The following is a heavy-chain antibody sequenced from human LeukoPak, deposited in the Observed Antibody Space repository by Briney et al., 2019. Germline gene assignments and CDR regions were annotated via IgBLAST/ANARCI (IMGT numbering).Heavy chain of an antibody. V-gene: IGHV4-39*01. CDR1: GGSISSSSYY. Sequence: SETLSLTCTVSGGSISSSSYYWGWIRQPPGKGLEWIVSIYYSGSTYYNPSLKSRVTISVDTSKNQFSLKLSSVTAADTAVYYCARLRRGGWYAISHFDYWGQGTLVTVSS. CDR3: ARLRRGGWYAISHFDY. J-gene: IGHJ4*02. D-gene: IGHD6-19*01. CDR2: IYYSGST.